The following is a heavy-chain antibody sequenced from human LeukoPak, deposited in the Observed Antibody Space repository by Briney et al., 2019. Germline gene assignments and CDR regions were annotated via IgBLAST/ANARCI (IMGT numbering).Heavy chain of an antibody. Sequence: WASVKVSCKASGYTFTGNYMHWVRQAPGQGLEWMGWINPNSGGTNYAQKFQGRVTMTRDTSISTAYMELSRLRSDDTAVYYCARETCSGGSCYSWYRTNPYGMDVWGQGTTVTVSS. CDR3: ARETCSGGSCYSWYRTNPYGMDV. D-gene: IGHD2-15*01. V-gene: IGHV1-2*02. CDR1: GYTFTGNY. J-gene: IGHJ6*02. CDR2: INPNSGGT.